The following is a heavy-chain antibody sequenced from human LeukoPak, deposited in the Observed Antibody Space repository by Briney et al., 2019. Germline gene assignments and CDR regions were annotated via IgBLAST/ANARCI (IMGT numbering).Heavy chain of an antibody. D-gene: IGHD3-22*01. Sequence: GASVKVSCKASGYTFTGYYMHWVRQAPGQGLEWMGWINPNSGGTNYAQKFQGRVTITRDTSICTASMELSRLSSDTTAVYYCAAAYYDSSGYYYVDYWGQGTLVTVSS. J-gene: IGHJ4*02. CDR1: GYTFTGYY. CDR2: INPNSGGT. V-gene: IGHV1-2*02. CDR3: AAAYYDSSGYYYVDY.